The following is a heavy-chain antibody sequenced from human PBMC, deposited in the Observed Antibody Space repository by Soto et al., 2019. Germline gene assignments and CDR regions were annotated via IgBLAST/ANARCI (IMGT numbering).Heavy chain of an antibody. CDR1: GGLYSDYY. J-gene: IGHJ3*02. D-gene: IGHD4-17*01. CDR2: IHHSGTT. V-gene: IGHV4-34*01. Sequence: VQLRQWGAGLLKPSETLSLTCAVYGGLYSDYYWSWIRQAPGQGLEWIGDIHHSGTTNYNPSLRSRVTITLARSTTQFTLRLSSMTAAAAALYFFANDYGGYRNDAFDIWSPGTRVTVSS. CDR3: ANDYGGYRNDAFDI.